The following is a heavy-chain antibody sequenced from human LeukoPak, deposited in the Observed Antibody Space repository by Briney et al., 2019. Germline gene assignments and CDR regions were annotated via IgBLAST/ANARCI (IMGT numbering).Heavy chain of an antibody. V-gene: IGHV3-23*01. J-gene: IGHJ5*01. CDR1: GFRFGNYA. CDR3: VKDPRDTYGTNWFVS. Sequence: GGSLRLSCVASGFRFGNYAMSWVRQAPGKGLQWVSQISGTGGATWYAGFARDRFTISRDNAKKTLYLQMSGLRVEDTAMYYCVKDPRDTYGTNWFVSWGQGTLLIVSS. D-gene: IGHD2-21*01. CDR2: ISGTGGAT.